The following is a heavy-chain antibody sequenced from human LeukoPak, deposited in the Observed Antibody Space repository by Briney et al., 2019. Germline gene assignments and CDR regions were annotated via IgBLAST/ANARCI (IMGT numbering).Heavy chain of an antibody. J-gene: IGHJ4*02. CDR2: IYPGDSDT. D-gene: IGHD6-19*01. Sequence: GESLKISCKGSGYSFTSYWISWVRQMPGKGLEWMGIIYPGDSDTRYSPSFQGQVTISADKSISTAYLQWSSLKASDTAMYYCARLIRIAVAGHPGYYFDYWGQGTLVTVSS. CDR3: ARLIRIAVAGHPGYYFDY. CDR1: GYSFTSYW. V-gene: IGHV5-51*01.